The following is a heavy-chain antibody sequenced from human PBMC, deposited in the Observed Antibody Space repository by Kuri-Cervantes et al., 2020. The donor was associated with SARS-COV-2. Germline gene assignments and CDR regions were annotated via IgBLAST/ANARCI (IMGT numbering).Heavy chain of an antibody. D-gene: IGHD2-2*01. J-gene: IGHJ6*02. CDR2: ISAYNGNT. Sequence: ASVKVSCKASGYTFTSYYMHWVRQAPGQGLEWMGWISAYNGNTNYAQKLQGRVTMTTDTSISTAYMELSSLRSEDTAVYYCARVPCSSTSCYPYYYYGMDVWGQGTTVTVSS. CDR3: ARVPCSSTSCYPYYYYGMDV. V-gene: IGHV1-18*04. CDR1: GYTFTSYY.